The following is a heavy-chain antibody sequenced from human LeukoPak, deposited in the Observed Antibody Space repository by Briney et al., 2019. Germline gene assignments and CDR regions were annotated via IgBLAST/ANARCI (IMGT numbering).Heavy chain of an antibody. D-gene: IGHD4-17*01. CDR1: GGSFSGYY. CDR3: ARRYGDPRAWYFDL. V-gene: IGHV4-34*01. Sequence: SETLSLTCAVYGGSFSGYYWSWIRQPPGKGLEWIGEINHSGSTNYNPSLKSRVTISVDTSKNHFSLNLRSVTAADTAVYYCARRYGDPRAWYFDLWGRGTLVTVSS. J-gene: IGHJ2*01. CDR2: INHSGST.